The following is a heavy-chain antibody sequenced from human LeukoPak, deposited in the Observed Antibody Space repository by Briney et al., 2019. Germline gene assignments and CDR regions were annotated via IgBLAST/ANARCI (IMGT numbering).Heavy chain of an antibody. J-gene: IGHJ6*02. Sequence: GESLQISCAASGFTFSSYAMNWVRQAPGKGLEWVSYITNNGTTIYYADSVKGRFTISRDNAENSLYLQMNSLRAEDTAIYYCARDQWLAYYYHGMDVWGQGTTVTVSS. V-gene: IGHV3-48*03. CDR2: ITNNGTTI. CDR3: ARDQWLAYYYHGMDV. CDR1: GFTFSSYA. D-gene: IGHD6-19*01.